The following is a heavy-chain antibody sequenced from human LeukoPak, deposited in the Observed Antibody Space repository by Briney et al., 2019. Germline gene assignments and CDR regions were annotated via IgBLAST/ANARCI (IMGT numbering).Heavy chain of an antibody. CDR1: GFTFSSYD. D-gene: IGHD3-22*01. J-gene: IGHJ3*02. V-gene: IGHV3-30*02. Sequence: GGSLRLSCAASGFTFSSYDIHWVRQAPGKGLEWVAFIRYDGSNKYYADSVRGRFTISRDNSRNTLYLQMNSLRAEGTAVYYCAKGRVDYYDSSDAFDIWGQGTMVTVSS. CDR2: IRYDGSNK. CDR3: AKGRVDYYDSSDAFDI.